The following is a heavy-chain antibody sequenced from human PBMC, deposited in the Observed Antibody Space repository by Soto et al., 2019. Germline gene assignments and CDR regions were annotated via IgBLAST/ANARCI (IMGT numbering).Heavy chain of an antibody. D-gene: IGHD5-12*01. V-gene: IGHV3-23*01. CDR3: ARPDRDGYNYDY. J-gene: IGHJ4*01. CDR2: ISDSGFNT. Sequence: GGSLRLSCAASGFTFSSYGMHWVRQAPGKGLEWVSSISDSGFNTYYADSVKGRFTISRDNSKNTLFLQMNSLRAEDTAVYYCARPDRDGYNYDYWGQGTLVTVSS. CDR1: GFTFSSYG.